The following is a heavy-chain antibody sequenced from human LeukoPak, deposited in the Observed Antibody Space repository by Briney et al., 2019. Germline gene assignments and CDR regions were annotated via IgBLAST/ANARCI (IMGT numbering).Heavy chain of an antibody. CDR1: GYTFTGYY. D-gene: IGHD6-19*01. CDR3: ARHTPSGWYAHALDV. V-gene: IGHV1-2*04. J-gene: IGHJ3*01. CDR2: INPNSGGT. Sequence: ASVKVSCKASGYTFTGYYMHWVRQAPGQGLEWMGWINPNSGGTNYAQKFQGWVTMTRDTSISTAYMELSSLRSEDTAVYYCARHTPSGWYAHALDVWGQGTMVTVSS.